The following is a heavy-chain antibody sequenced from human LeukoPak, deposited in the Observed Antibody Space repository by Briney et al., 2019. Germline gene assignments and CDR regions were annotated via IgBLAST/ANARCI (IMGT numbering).Heavy chain of an antibody. V-gene: IGHV3-48*03. J-gene: IGHJ4*02. CDR3: ARVAGDTAIGVDY. CDR1: GFTFSSYE. Sequence: GGSLRLSCAASGFTFSSYEMNWVRQAPGKGLEWVSYISSSGGTIYYADSVKGRFTISRDNAKNSLYLQMNSLRAEDTAVYYCARVAGDTAIGVDYWGQGTLVTVSS. CDR2: ISSSGGTI. D-gene: IGHD5-18*01.